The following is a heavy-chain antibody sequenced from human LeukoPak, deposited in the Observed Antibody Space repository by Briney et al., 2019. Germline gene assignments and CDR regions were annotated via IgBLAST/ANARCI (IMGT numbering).Heavy chain of an antibody. V-gene: IGHV3-23*01. CDR2: ISGSGGST. CDR1: GFTFSSYA. Sequence: GGPLRLSCAASGFTFSSYAMSWVRQAPGKGLEWVSAISGSGGSTYYADSVKGRFTISRDNSKNTLYLQMNSLRAEDTAVYYCAKGTGKTVAGTYFDYWGQGTLVTVSS. CDR3: AKGTGKTVAGTYFDY. D-gene: IGHD6-19*01. J-gene: IGHJ4*02.